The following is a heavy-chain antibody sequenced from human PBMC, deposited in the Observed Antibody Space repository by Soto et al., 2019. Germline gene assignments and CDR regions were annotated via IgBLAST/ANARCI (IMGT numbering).Heavy chain of an antibody. CDR2: IIPIFGTA. CDR3: ARGRYSGSYYHSDY. Sequence: QVQLLQSGAEVKKPGSSVKVSCKASGGTFSSYAISWVLQAPGQGLEWMGGIIPIFGTANYAQKFQGRVTITADESTSRAYMELSCLRSEDTAVYYCARGRYSGSYYHSDYWGQGTLVTVSS. CDR1: GGTFSSYA. D-gene: IGHD1-26*01. J-gene: IGHJ4*02. V-gene: IGHV1-69*01.